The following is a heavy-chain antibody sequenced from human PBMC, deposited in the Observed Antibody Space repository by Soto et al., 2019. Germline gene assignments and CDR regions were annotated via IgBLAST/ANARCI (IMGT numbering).Heavy chain of an antibody. J-gene: IGHJ6*03. D-gene: IGHD2-2*01. CDR2: IWYDGSNK. V-gene: IGHV3-33*01. CDR3: ARAGYCSSTSCYAAGYHYYFMDV. CDR1: GFTFSSYG. Sequence: GGSLRLSCAASGFTFSSYGMHWVRQAPGKGLEWVAVIWYDGSNKYYADSVKGRFTISRDNSKNTLYLQMNSLRAEDTAVYYCARAGYCSSTSCYAAGYHYYFMDVWGKGTTVIVSS.